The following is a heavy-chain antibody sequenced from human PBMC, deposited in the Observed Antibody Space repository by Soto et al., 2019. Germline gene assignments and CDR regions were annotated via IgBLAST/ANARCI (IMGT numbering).Heavy chain of an antibody. CDR3: ARAIRKRMITFGRVGALDY. Sequence: QVQLQQWGAGLLKPSETLSLTCAVYGGSFSGYYWCWIRQPPGKGLEWIGEINHSGSTNYNPSLKSRVTISVDTSKNQFSPKLSSVTAADTAVYYCARAIRKRMITFGRVGALDYWGQGTLVTVAS. CDR1: GGSFSGYY. D-gene: IGHD3-16*01. CDR2: INHSGST. V-gene: IGHV4-34*01. J-gene: IGHJ4*02.